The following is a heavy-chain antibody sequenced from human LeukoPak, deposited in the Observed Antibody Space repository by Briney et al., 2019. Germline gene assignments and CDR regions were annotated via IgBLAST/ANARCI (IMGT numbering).Heavy chain of an antibody. V-gene: IGHV1-46*01. CDR1: GYTFIAYY. J-gene: IGHJ6*03. CDR2: INPSGGST. Sequence: GASVKVSCKASGYTFIAYYIHWLRQAPGQGLEWMGIINPSGGSTSYAQKFQGRVTMTRDMSTSTVYMELSSLRSEDTAVYYCARGGGSYSYYYYYMDVWGKGTTVTVSS. D-gene: IGHD1-26*01. CDR3: ARGGGSYSYYYYYMDV.